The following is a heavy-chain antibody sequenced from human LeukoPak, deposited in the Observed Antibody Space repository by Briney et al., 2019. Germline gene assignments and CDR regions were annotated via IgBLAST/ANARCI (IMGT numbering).Heavy chain of an antibody. D-gene: IGHD2-21*02. Sequence: GGSLRLSCAASGFTFSSYSMNWVRQAPGEGLEWVSSISSSSSYIYYADSVKGRFTISRDNAKNSLYLQMNSLRAEDTAVYYCASEIVVVTKPPLVDYWGQGTLVTVSS. J-gene: IGHJ4*02. CDR3: ASEIVVVTKPPLVDY. CDR1: GFTFSSYS. CDR2: ISSSSSYI. V-gene: IGHV3-21*01.